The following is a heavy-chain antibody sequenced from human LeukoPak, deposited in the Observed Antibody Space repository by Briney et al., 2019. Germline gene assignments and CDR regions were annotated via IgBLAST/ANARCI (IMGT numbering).Heavy chain of an antibody. Sequence: KAGGSLRLSCAASGFTFSSYSMNWVRQAPGKGLEWVSSISSSSSYIYYADSVKGRFTISRDNAKNSLYLQMNSLRAEDTAVYYCAREIRALLTTVVTPTEWGGQGTLVTVSS. CDR1: GFTFSSYS. J-gene: IGHJ4*02. CDR2: ISSSSSYI. D-gene: IGHD4-23*01. V-gene: IGHV3-21*01. CDR3: AREIRALLTTVVTPTEW.